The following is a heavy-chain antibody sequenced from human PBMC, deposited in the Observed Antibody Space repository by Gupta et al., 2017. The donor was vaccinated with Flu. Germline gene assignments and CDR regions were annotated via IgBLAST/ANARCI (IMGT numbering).Heavy chain of an antibody. CDR2: LNPDSGNT. V-gene: IGHV1-8*01. Sequence: WVRLASGQGLEWMGWLNPDSGNTGYPQKFRGRVTLTRDTSTSTAFLEMTGLRSEGTAVYFCARGELVRSTVTSMVGVLDVWGQGTRVTVSS. CDR3: ARGELVRSTVTSMVGVLDV. D-gene: IGHD3-10*01. J-gene: IGHJ3*01.